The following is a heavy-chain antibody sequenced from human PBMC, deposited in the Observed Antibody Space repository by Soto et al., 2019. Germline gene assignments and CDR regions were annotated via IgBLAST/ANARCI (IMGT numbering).Heavy chain of an antibody. CDR3: ARVKLAGRGGFDY. D-gene: IGHD2-15*01. J-gene: IGHJ4*02. CDR1: GASATSPEHY. CDR2: IYYGGST. Sequence: SETLSLTCSVSGASATSPEHYWTWIRQSPGKGLEWIGYIYYGGSTVYNPSLKGRSTVSLDTSKNQFSLNLTSVTAADTAVYYCARVKLAGRGGFDYWGLGTLVTVSS. V-gene: IGHV4-30-4*01.